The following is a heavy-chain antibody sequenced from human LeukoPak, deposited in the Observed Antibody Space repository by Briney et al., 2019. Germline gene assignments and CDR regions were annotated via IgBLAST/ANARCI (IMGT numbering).Heavy chain of an antibody. D-gene: IGHD3-10*01. CDR3: ARATSEGYYGSGSYFYYYYYMDV. CDR2: IYTSGST. J-gene: IGHJ6*03. CDR1: GGSISSGSYY. V-gene: IGHV4-61*02. Sequence: PSQTLSLTCTVSGGSISSGSYYWSWIRQPAGKGLEWIGRIYTSGSTNYNPSLKSRVTISVDTSKNQFSLKLRSVTAADTTVYYCARATSEGYYGSGSYFYYYYYMDVWGKGTTVTVSS.